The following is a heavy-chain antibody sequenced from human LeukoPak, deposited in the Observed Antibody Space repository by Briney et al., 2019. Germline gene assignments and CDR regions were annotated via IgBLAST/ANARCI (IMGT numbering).Heavy chain of an antibody. D-gene: IGHD3-10*01. CDR2: ISSDGSRE. V-gene: IGHV3-30-3*01. Sequence: GGSLTLSCIASGFTFSSKSLHWVRQPPGRGLEWVSFISSDGSREYYGDYVEGRFTVSRDNSMHALYLQVDTLRAEDTAMYYCAKGDGSGAFLIDYWGQGTLVTVSS. J-gene: IGHJ4*02. CDR3: AKGDGSGAFLIDY. CDR1: GFTFSSKS.